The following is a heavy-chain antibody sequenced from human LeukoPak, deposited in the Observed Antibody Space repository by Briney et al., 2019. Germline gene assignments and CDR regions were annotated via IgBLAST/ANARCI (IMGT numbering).Heavy chain of an antibody. J-gene: IGHJ6*02. CDR2: ISGSGSNT. D-gene: IGHD1-1*01. Sequence: GGSLRLSCAASGFTFSSYAMSWVRQAPGKGLEWVSAISGSGSNTYYADSVKGRFTISRDNSKNTLYLQMNSLRAEDTAVYYCASFRTTGTTYYGMDVWGQGTTVTVSS. V-gene: IGHV3-23*01. CDR3: ASFRTTGTTYYGMDV. CDR1: GFTFSSYA.